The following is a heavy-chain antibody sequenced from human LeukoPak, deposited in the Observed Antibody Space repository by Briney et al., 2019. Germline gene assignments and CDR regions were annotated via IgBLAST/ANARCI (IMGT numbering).Heavy chain of an antibody. Sequence: ASVKVSCKASGGTFINYAINWVRQAPGQGLEWMGGIIPIFGKADYAQKFQGRVTITADESTRTAYMELSSLRSEDTAVYYCARGWLAETTVVTPYNYWGRGTLVSVSS. CDR2: IIPIFGKA. V-gene: IGHV1-69*13. J-gene: IGHJ4*02. D-gene: IGHD4-23*01. CDR1: GGTFINYA. CDR3: ARGWLAETTVVTPYNY.